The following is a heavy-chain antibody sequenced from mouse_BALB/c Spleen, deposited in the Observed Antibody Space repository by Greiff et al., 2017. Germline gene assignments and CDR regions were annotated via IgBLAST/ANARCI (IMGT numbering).Heavy chain of an antibody. CDR2: IYYSGTI. CDR3: ARETGDYAMDY. V-gene: IGHV3-5*02. Sequence: VQLKESGPGLVKPSQTVSLTCTVTGISITTGNYRWSWIRQFPGNKLEWIGYIYYSGTITYNPSLTSRTTITRDTSKNQFFLEMNSLTAEDTATYYCARETGDYAMDYWGQGTSVTVSS. CDR1: GISITTGNYR. J-gene: IGHJ4*01. D-gene: IGHD4-1*01.